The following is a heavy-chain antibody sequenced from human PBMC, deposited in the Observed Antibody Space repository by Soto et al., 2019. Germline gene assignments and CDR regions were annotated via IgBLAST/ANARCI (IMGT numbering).Heavy chain of an antibody. CDR2: IYYSGST. Sequence: PSETLSLTCTVSGGSVNTAPYHWSWIRQSPRNGLEWIGYIYYSGSTNYNPSLKSRVTISVDTSKNQFSLKLSSVTAADTAVYYCARGWLQLRGNWFDPWGQGTLVTVSS. V-gene: IGHV4-61*01. CDR3: ARGWLQLRGNWFDP. J-gene: IGHJ5*02. CDR1: GGSVNTAPYH. D-gene: IGHD5-12*01.